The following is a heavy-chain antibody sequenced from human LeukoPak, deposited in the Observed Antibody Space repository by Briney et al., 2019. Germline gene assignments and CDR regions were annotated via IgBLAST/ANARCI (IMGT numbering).Heavy chain of an antibody. Sequence: SVKVSCKASGGTFSSYAISWVRQAPGQGLEWMGRIIPILGIANYAQKFQGRVTITADKSTSTAYMELSSLRSEDTAVYYCATEPGGMIVVPRDYFDYWGQGTLVTVSS. CDR3: ATEPGGMIVVPRDYFDY. CDR1: GGTFSSYA. D-gene: IGHD3-22*01. J-gene: IGHJ4*02. CDR2: IIPILGIA. V-gene: IGHV1-69*04.